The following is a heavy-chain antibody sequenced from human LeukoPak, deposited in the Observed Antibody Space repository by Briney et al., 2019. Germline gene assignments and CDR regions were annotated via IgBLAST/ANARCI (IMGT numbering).Heavy chain of an antibody. CDR2: IYSGGST. CDR3: AKDRPVGRKTSGSFDY. J-gene: IGHJ4*02. D-gene: IGHD1-14*01. Sequence: GGSLRLSCAASGFTVSSTYMSWVRQAPGKGLEWVSVIYSGGSTYYADSVKGRFTISRDNSKNTLYLQMNSLRAEDTAVYYCAKDRPVGRKTSGSFDYWGQGTLVTVSS. CDR1: GFTVSSTY. V-gene: IGHV3-53*01.